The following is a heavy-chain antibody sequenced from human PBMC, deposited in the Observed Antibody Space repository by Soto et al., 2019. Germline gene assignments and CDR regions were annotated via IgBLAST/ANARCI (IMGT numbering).Heavy chain of an antibody. CDR3: ARGLGLYYFDY. D-gene: IGHD1-26*01. CDR1: GYTFTSYA. J-gene: IGHJ4*02. Sequence: GASVKVSCKASGYTFTSYAMHWVRQAPGQRLEWMGWINAGNGNTKYSQKFQGRVTITRDASASTAYMELSSLRSEDTAVYYCARGLGLYYFDYWGQGTLVTVSS. V-gene: IGHV1-3*01. CDR2: INAGNGNT.